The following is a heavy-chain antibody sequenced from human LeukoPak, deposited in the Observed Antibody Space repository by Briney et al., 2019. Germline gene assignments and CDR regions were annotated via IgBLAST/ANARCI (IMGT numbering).Heavy chain of an antibody. CDR3: ARHGGVAIAAEGIDY. CDR2: INHSGST. D-gene: IGHD6-13*01. V-gene: IGHV4-34*01. J-gene: IGHJ4*02. Sequence: ASETLSLTCAVYGGSFSGYYWSWIRQPPGKGLEWIGEINHSGSTNYNPSLKSRVTISVDTSKNQFSLKLTSVTAADTAVYYCARHGGVAIAAEGIDYWGQGTLVTVSS. CDR1: GGSFSGYY.